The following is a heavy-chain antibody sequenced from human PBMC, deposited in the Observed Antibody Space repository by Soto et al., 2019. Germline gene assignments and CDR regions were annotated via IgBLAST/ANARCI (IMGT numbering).Heavy chain of an antibody. CDR3: VRDIVVVAPGHLDL. CDR2: ISSSSTYI. Sequence: DVQLVESGGGLVKPGGSLRLSCTASGFTISNYNMNWVRQSPGKGLEWVSSISSSSTYIQYADSMKGRFTISKDNANNSLFLQMHSLRAEDSAVYYCVRDIVVVAPGHLDLWGQGTLVTVSS. J-gene: IGHJ5*02. CDR1: GFTISNYN. D-gene: IGHD2-2*01. V-gene: IGHV3-21*01.